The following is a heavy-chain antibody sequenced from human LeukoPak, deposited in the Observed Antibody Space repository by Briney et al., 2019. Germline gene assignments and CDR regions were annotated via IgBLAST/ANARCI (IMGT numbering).Heavy chain of an antibody. V-gene: IGHV3-43*01. CDR1: GFTFDDYT. J-gene: IGHJ6*03. Sequence: SGGSLRLSCAASGFTFDDYTMHWVRQAPGKGLEWVSLISWDGGSTYYADSVKGRFTISRDNSKNSLYLQMNSLRTEDTALYYCAKDMGYSGYDWAYMDVWGKGTTVTVSS. CDR3: AKDMGYSGYDWAYMDV. CDR2: ISWDGGST. D-gene: IGHD5-12*01.